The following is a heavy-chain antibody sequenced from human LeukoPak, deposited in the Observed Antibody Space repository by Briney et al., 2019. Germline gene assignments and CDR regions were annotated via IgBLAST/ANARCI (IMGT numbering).Heavy chain of an antibody. CDR3: AKGEKVRGVDYYYYYMDV. J-gene: IGHJ6*03. D-gene: IGHD3-10*01. CDR2: ISSSSSTI. Sequence: PGGSLRLSCAASGFTFSSYSMNWVRQAPGKGLEWVSYISSSSSTIYYADSVKGRFTISRDNSKNTLYLQMNSLRAEDTAVYYCAKGEKVRGVDYYYYYMDVWGKGTTVTVSS. CDR1: GFTFSSYS. V-gene: IGHV3-48*01.